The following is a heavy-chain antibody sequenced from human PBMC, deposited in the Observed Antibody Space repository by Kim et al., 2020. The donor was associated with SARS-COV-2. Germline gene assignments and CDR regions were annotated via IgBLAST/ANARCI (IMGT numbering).Heavy chain of an antibody. D-gene: IGHD1-20*01. V-gene: IGHV3-9*02. Sequence: GGSLRLSCAASGFTSDDYAMHWVRQAPGKGLEWVSCISWNGSSTSYADSVKGRFTISRDNPKNSLYLQMNSLRAEDTAVYYCAKGSDNWNNHLPGFDPWGQGTLGTVSS. J-gene: IGHJ5*02. CDR1: GFTSDDYA. CDR2: ISWNGSST. CDR3: AKGSDNWNNHLPGFDP.